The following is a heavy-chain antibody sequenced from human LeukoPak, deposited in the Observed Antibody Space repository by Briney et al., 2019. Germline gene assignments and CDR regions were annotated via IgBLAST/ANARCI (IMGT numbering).Heavy chain of an antibody. CDR3: ARGGIAAAGTPVGY. V-gene: IGHV3-48*04. J-gene: IGHJ4*02. CDR2: ISSTSTTL. CDR1: GFSFSTYA. D-gene: IGHD6-13*01. Sequence: PGGSLRLSCAASGFSFSTYAITWVRQAPGKGLEWVSHISSTSTTLYYADSVKGRFTISRDNAKNSLYLQMNSLRAEDTAVYYCARGGIAAAGTPVGYWGQGTLVTVSS.